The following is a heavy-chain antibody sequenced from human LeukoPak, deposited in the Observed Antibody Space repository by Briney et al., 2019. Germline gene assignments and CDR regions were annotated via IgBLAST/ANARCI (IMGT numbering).Heavy chain of an antibody. CDR2: ITNSGSTI. V-gene: IGHV3-11*01. CDR1: GFTFSDYN. J-gene: IGHJ6*02. CDR3: ARSIGLTGGGVDV. D-gene: IGHD3-9*01. Sequence: PGGSLRLSRAASGFTFSDYNMIWVRQAPRKGLEGVSYITNSGSTIHYADSVKGRFTISRDNAKNSLYLQMNSLRAEDTAVYYCARSIGLTGGGVDVWGQGTTVTVSS.